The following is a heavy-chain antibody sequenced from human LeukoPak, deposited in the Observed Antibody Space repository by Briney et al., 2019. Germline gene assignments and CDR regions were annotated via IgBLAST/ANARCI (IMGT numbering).Heavy chain of an antibody. D-gene: IGHD2-15*01. J-gene: IGHJ6*02. Sequence: PPGGSLRLSCAASGFTFSSYAMSWVRQAPGKGLEWVSVISGSGGSTYYADSVKGRFTISRDNSKNTLYLQMNSLRAEDTAVYYCAKDSGGSSRIYYYYGMDVWGQGTTVTVSS. CDR1: GFTFSSYA. V-gene: IGHV3-23*01. CDR3: AKDSGGSSRIYYYYGMDV. CDR2: ISGSGGST.